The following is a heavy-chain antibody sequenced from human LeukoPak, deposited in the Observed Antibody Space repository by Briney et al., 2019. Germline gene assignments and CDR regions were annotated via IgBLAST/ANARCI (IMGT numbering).Heavy chain of an antibody. D-gene: IGHD3/OR15-3a*01. Sequence: GGSLRLSWAASGFTFSSYSMNWVRQAPGRGLEWVSYISSSSSTIYYADSVKGRFTISRDNSENTVYLQVSSLRAVDTAVYYCARDRYSDYGGVYDFWGRGTLVTVSS. V-gene: IGHV3-48*01. CDR3: ARDRYSDYGGVYDF. CDR2: ISSSSSTI. J-gene: IGHJ1*01. CDR1: GFTFSSYS.